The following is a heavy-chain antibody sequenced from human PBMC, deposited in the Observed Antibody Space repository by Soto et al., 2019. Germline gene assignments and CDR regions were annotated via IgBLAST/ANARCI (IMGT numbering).Heavy chain of an antibody. D-gene: IGHD5-18*01. CDR2: INAGNGNT. V-gene: IGHV1-3*01. CDR3: ARGLNGYLHYFDY. Sequence: ASVKVTCKASGYTYTTYAIHWLRQAPGQRLEWMGWINAGNGNTKYSQKFQGRVTITRDTSASTAYMELSSLRSEDTAVYYCARGLNGYLHYFDYWGQGTPVTVSS. J-gene: IGHJ4*02. CDR1: GYTYTTYA.